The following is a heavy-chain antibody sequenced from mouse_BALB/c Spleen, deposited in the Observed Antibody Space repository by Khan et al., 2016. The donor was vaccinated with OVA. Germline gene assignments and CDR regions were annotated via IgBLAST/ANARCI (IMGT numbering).Heavy chain of an antibody. CDR1: GYSITSGYG. CDR2: ISYSGSN. CDR3: ARTATIKY. Sequence: VQLKESGPGLVKPSQSLSLTCTVTGYSITSGYGWNWIRQFPGNKLEWMGYISYSGSNNYNPSLKSRISITRDTSKNQFFLQLNSVTTEDTATYYCARTATIKYGGQGTTLTVSS. J-gene: IGHJ2*01. D-gene: IGHD1-2*01. V-gene: IGHV3-2*02.